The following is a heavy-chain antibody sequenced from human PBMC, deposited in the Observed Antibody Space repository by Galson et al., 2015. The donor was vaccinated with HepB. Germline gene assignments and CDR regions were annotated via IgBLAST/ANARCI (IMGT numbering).Heavy chain of an antibody. CDR1: GFTFSSYS. V-gene: IGHV3-21*01. CDR2: ISSSSSYI. D-gene: IGHD4-17*01. Sequence: SLRLSCAASGFTFSSYSMNWVRQAPGKGLEWVSSISSSSSYIYYADSVKGRFTISRDNAKNSLYLQMNSLRAEGTAVYYCARDGFGDSGQNFDYWGQGTLVTVSS. CDR3: ARDGFGDSGQNFDY. J-gene: IGHJ4*02.